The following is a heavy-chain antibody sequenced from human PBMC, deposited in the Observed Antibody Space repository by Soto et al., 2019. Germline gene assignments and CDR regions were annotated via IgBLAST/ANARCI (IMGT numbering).Heavy chain of an antibody. J-gene: IGHJ5*01. CDR1: GYTFTNYD. Sequence: GXSVKVSCQASGYTFTNYDINWVRQAPGQGLEWMGWVSPNSGNTVYAQKFQDRVTMTRDTSISTAYMELSNLRFEDTAMYYCARGRFYSETSTWFAYWGQGTPVTVSS. V-gene: IGHV1-8*01. D-gene: IGHD2-2*01. CDR3: ARGRFYSETSTWFAY. CDR2: VSPNSGNT.